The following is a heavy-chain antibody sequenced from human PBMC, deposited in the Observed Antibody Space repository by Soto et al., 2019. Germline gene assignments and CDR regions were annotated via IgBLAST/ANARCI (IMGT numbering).Heavy chain of an antibody. CDR1: GYTFSNYA. Sequence: GASVKVSCKASGYTFSNYAIHWVRQAPGQRLEWMGWINAGNGNTKYSQKFQGRVTITRDTSASTAYMELGSLRSDDTAIYYCARALTGYGMDVWGQGTTVTVSS. V-gene: IGHV1-3*01. CDR2: INAGNGNT. CDR3: ARALTGYGMDV. J-gene: IGHJ6*02.